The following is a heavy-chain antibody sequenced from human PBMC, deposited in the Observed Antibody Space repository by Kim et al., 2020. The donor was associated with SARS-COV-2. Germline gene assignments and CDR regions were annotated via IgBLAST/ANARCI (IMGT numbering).Heavy chain of an antibody. Sequence: ASVKVSCKASGYTFTSYYMHWVRQAPGQGLEWMGIINPSGGSTSYAQKFQGRVTMTRDTSTSTVYMELSSLRSEDTAVYYCARGNYYDSSGYFEQYYFDYWGQGTLVTVSS. J-gene: IGHJ4*02. CDR1: GYTFTSYY. CDR3: ARGNYYDSSGYFEQYYFDY. D-gene: IGHD3-22*01. CDR2: INPSGGST. V-gene: IGHV1-46*01.